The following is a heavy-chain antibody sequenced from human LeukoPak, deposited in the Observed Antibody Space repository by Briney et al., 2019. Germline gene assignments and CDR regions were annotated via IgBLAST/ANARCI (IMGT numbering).Heavy chain of an antibody. J-gene: IGHJ6*03. Sequence: GGSLRLSCAASGFMFSNYAMTWVRQAPGKGLEWVSGISVGADSTYYADSVKGRFSIFRDNSKNTLYLQMNSLRAEDTAVYYCAKKAAAGNYYYYTDIWGKGTTVTVSS. CDR1: GFMFSNYA. D-gene: IGHD6-13*01. V-gene: IGHV3-23*01. CDR2: ISVGADST. CDR3: AKKAAAGNYYYYTDI.